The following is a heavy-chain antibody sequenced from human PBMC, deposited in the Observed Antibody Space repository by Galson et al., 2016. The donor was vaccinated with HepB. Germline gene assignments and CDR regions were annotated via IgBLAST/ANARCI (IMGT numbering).Heavy chain of an antibody. CDR2: ISYDGSNN. V-gene: IGHV3-30-3*01. CDR3: ARDERWVQYSYYYAMDV. Sequence: SLRLSCAASGFTFRSYAMHWVRQAPGKGLEWVGVISYDGSNNYYADSMKGRFTMSRDNSNNVLYVQLNSLRAEDTAVYCCARDERWVQYSYYYAMDVWGQGTTVIVSS. D-gene: IGHD5-24*01. CDR1: GFTFRSYA. J-gene: IGHJ6*02.